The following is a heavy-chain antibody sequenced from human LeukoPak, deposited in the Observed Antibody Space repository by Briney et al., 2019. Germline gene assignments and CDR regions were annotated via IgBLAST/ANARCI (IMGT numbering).Heavy chain of an antibody. CDR1: GFTVSTNY. CDR3: ARGAFSGQGFDP. Sequence: GGSLRLSCVASGFTVSTNYMSWVRQTPGKGLEWVSVIQTGGNTFHADSVKGRFTISRDNSKNTLYLQINSLRAEDTAVYFCARGAFSGQGFDPWGQGTLVTVSS. CDR2: IQTGGNT. V-gene: IGHV3-66*02. J-gene: IGHJ5*02. D-gene: IGHD6-25*01.